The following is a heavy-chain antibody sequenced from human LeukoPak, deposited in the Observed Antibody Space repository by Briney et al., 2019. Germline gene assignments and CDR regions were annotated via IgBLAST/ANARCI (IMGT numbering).Heavy chain of an antibody. V-gene: IGHV4-39*07. Sequence: NPSETLSLTCTVSGGSISTSSYYWGWIRQPPGKGLECIGNIYYSGSTYYNPSLKSRVTISVDTSKNQFSLKLSSVTAADTAVYYCARFGGATNSFDYWGQGTLVTVSS. J-gene: IGHJ4*02. CDR3: ARFGGATNSFDY. CDR2: IYYSGST. D-gene: IGHD1-26*01. CDR1: GGSISTSSYY.